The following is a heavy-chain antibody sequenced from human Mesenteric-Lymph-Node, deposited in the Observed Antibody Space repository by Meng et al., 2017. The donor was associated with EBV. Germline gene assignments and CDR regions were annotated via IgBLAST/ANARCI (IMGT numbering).Heavy chain of an antibody. V-gene: IGHV1-3*01. CDR3: ARGASTSWPVDY. D-gene: IGHD6-19*01. CDR2: INAGNGNT. J-gene: IGHJ4*01. CDR1: GYTFTSYA. Sequence: HREDAGQEVKKPGAQVKVYCKASGYTFTSYAMHWLRQAPGQRLEWMGWINAGNGNTKYSEKFQGRVTITRDTFASTAYMELSSLRSEDTAVYYCARGASTSWPVDYWGHGTLVTVSS.